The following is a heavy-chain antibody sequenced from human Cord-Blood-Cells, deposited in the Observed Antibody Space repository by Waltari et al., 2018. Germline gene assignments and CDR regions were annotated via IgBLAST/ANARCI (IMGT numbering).Heavy chain of an antibody. CDR3: ARRCSSTSCYFRVDY. CDR2: IYYSGST. D-gene: IGHD2-2*01. Sequence: QLQLQESGPGLLKPSETLSLTCTVSGGSISSSSYYWGWIRQPPGKGLEWIGSIYYSGSTYYNPSLKSRVTSSVDTSNNQFSLKLSSVTAADTAVYYCARRCSSTSCYFRVDYWGQGTLVTVSS. V-gene: IGHV4-39*01. CDR1: GGSISSSSYY. J-gene: IGHJ4*02.